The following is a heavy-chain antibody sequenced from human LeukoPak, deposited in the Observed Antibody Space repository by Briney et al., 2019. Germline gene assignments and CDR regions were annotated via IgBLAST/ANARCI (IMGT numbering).Heavy chain of an antibody. J-gene: IGHJ4*02. V-gene: IGHV3-23*01. CDR3: AKGATVLRFLRVDY. D-gene: IGHD3-3*01. CDR1: GFTFSSYA. Sequence: GGCLRLSCAASGFTFSSYAMSWVRQAPGKGLEWVSAISGSGGSTYYADSVKGRFTISRDNSKNTLYLQMNSLRAEDTAVYYCAKGATVLRFLRVDYWGQGTLVSVSS. CDR2: ISGSGGST.